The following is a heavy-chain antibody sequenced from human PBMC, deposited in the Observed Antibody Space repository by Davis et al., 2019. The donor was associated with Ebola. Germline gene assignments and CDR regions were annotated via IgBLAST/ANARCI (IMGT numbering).Heavy chain of an antibody. Sequence: GSLRLSCAASGFTFSSYGMHWVRQAPGKGLEWVAVISYDGSNKYYADSVKGRFTISRDNSKNTLYLQMNSLRAEDTAVYYCAKDGLLWFGELFHYGMDVWGQGTTVTVSS. D-gene: IGHD3-10*01. J-gene: IGHJ6*02. CDR2: ISYDGSNK. CDR1: GFTFSSYG. CDR3: AKDGLLWFGELFHYGMDV. V-gene: IGHV3-30*18.